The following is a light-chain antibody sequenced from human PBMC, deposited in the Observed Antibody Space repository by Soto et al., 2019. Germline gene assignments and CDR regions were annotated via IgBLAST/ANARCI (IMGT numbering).Light chain of an antibody. V-gene: IGKV3-20*01. CDR2: GAS. CDR1: QSVSSSY. CDR3: QQYGGSPGT. J-gene: IGKJ1*01. Sequence: EIVLTQSPGTLSLSPGERATLSCRASQSVSSSYLAWYQQKPGQAPRLLIYGASSRATGIPDRFSGSGSGTDFTLTISGLEPEDFAVYYCQQYGGSPGTFGQGTKVEIK.